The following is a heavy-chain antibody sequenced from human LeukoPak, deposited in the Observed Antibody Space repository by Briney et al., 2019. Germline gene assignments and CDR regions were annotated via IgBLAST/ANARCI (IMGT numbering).Heavy chain of an antibody. D-gene: IGHD3-22*01. CDR2: IWYDGSKK. J-gene: IGHJ4*02. V-gene: IGHV3-33*01. Sequence: GGSLRLSCAASGFTFSSYGMHWGRQAPGKGPEWLAVIWYDGSKKYYAASVQGRFTISRDNSKNTLYLRMNSLRVEDSAVYYCARDELNSYYYDSSGYWAFWGQGTLLTVSS. CDR1: GFTFSSYG. CDR3: ARDELNSYYYDSSGYWAF.